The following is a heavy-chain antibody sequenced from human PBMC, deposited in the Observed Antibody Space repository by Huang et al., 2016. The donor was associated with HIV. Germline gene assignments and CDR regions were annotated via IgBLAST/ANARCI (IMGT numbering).Heavy chain of an antibody. D-gene: IGHD3-3*01. J-gene: IGHJ6*02. V-gene: IGHV4-39*01. CDR3: ARHLSRDLEWLLANYYYYGMDV. CDR1: GGSISSGSYY. CDR2: IYYSGSI. Sequence: QLQLQESGPGLVKPSETLSLTCTVSGGSISSGSYYWGWIRQPPGKGLEWIGSIYYSGSIYYNPSLKSRVTISVDTSKNQFSLKLSSVTAADTAVYYCARHLSRDLEWLLANYYYYGMDVWGQGTTVTVSS.